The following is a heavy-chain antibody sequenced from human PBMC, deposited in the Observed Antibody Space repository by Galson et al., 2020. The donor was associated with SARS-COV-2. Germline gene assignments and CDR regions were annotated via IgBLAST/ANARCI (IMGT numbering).Heavy chain of an antibody. CDR2: INWNGDYI. CDR3: TKSVGAKRHEPIDV. CDR1: EFTFDDYD. J-gene: IGHJ3*01. Sequence: GGSLRLSCAASEFTFDDYDMHWIRQAPGKGLEWVSSINWNGDYIGYADSVRGRFTISRDNAKNSLFLQMNSLRAEDTALYYCTKSVGAKRHEPIDVWGQGTMVTVSS. D-gene: IGHD1-26*01. V-gene: IGHV3-9*01.